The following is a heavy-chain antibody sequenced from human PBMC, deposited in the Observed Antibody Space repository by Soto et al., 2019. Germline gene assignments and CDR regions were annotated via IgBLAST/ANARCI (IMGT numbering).Heavy chain of an antibody. J-gene: IGHJ4*02. Sequence: EVQLLESGGGLVQPGGSLRLSCAASGFTFSSYAMSWVRQAPGKGLEWVSAISGSGGSTYHADSVKGRFTISRDNSKNTLYLQMNSLRAEDTAVYYCAKVKATRVAAGISRSAFDYWGQGTLVTVSS. CDR3: AKVKATRVAAGISRSAFDY. CDR1: GFTFSSYA. D-gene: IGHD6-13*01. CDR2: ISGSGGST. V-gene: IGHV3-23*01.